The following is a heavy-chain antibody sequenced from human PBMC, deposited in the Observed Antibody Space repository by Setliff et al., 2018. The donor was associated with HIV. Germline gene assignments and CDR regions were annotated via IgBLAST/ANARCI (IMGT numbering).Heavy chain of an antibody. D-gene: IGHD2-2*01. V-gene: IGHV4-59*08. CDR3: ARLGYCSRTTCYGYYYMDV. CDR1: GGSISSHY. Sequence: SSETLSLTCTVSGGSISSHYWSWIRQPPGKGLEWIGYIYNSRSTNYHPSLKSRLTISIDTSKNQFSLKLSSVTAADTAVYYCARLGYCSRTTCYGYYYMDVWGKGTTVTVSS. CDR2: IYNSRST. J-gene: IGHJ6*03.